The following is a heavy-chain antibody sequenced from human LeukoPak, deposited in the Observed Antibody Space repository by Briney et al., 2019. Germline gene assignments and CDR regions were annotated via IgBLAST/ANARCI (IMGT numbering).Heavy chain of an antibody. V-gene: IGHV4-59*08. D-gene: IGHD5-12*01. CDR1: GDSISFYY. CDR2: IHYTGHT. Sequence: SETLSLTCNVSGDSISFYYWSWIRQPPGKGLEWIGYIHYTGHTNYNPSLKSRVTISVDTSKSQFSLNLSSVTAADTAVYYCARHLGGHSGYDEDYDYYYGMDVWGQGTTVTVSS. J-gene: IGHJ6*02. CDR3: ARHLGGHSGYDEDYDYYYGMDV.